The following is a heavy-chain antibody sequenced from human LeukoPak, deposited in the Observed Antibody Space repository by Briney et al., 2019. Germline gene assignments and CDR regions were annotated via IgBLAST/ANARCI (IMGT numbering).Heavy chain of an antibody. V-gene: IGHV3-21*01. CDR1: GFTFSSYS. J-gene: IGHJ4*02. CDR2: ISSSSYI. CDR3: VKDTISGTSGFSGSFEY. Sequence: GSLRLSCAASGFTFSSYSMNWVRQAPGKGLEWVSSISSSSYIYYADSVKGRFTISRDNAKNSLYLQMNSLRAEDTALYYCVKDTISGTSGFSGSFEYWGQGTLLTVSS. D-gene: IGHD5-12*01.